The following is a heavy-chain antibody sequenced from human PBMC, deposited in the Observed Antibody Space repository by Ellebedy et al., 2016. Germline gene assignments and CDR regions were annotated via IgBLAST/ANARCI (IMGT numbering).Heavy chain of an antibody. Sequence: SVTVSCXAPGGISISHGFSWVRQAPGQGLEWMGGIIPIFGATDYAQRFRGRLIVTADRSTQTVFMELSSLRSEGTAVYYCARDVHPWGGQLLGRFEAWGQGTLVIVSS. CDR1: GGISISHG. V-gene: IGHV1-69*06. J-gene: IGHJ5*02. CDR2: IIPIFGAT. D-gene: IGHD3-16*01. CDR3: ARDVHPWGGQLLGRFEA.